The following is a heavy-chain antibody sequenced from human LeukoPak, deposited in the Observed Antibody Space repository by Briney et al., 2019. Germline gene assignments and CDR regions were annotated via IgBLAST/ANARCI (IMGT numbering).Heavy chain of an antibody. CDR2: MNPNSGNT. J-gene: IGHJ3*02. CDR3: ARGFVVAPAAIPDAFDI. D-gene: IGHD2-2*01. CDR1: GYTFTSYD. Sequence: ASVKVSCKASGYTFTSYDINWVRQVTGQGLEWMGWMNPNSGNTGYAQKFQGRVTITRNTSISTAYMELSSLRSEDTAVYYCARGFVVAPAAIPDAFDIWGQGTMVTVSS. V-gene: IGHV1-8*03.